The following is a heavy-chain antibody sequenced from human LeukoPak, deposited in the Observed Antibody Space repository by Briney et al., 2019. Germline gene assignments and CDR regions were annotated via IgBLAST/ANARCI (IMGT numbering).Heavy chain of an antibody. V-gene: IGHV3-23*01. CDR1: GFTFRSYA. J-gene: IGHJ6*02. CDR2: ISGSGGST. D-gene: IGHD3-3*01. Sequence: GGSLRLSCAACGFTFRSYAMNWVRQAPGKGLEWVSVISGSGGSTYYADSVKGRFTISRDNSKNTLYLQMNSLRAEDTAVYYCAKGLRLLEWSYGMDVWGQGTTVTVSS. CDR3: AKGLRLLEWSYGMDV.